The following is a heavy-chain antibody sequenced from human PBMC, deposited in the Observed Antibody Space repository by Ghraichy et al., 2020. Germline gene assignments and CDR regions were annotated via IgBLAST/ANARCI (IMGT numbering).Heavy chain of an antibody. V-gene: IGHV4-39*02. CDR3: ARHITGGFDDAFEI. Sequence: SETLSLTCTVSGGSISSDSYYWGWIRQPPGKGLEWIATFYYSGSTYYNPSLKSRVSISVDTSMNNFSLKLSSVTAADTAVYYCARHITGGFDDAFEIWGQGTMLTVSS. CDR1: GGSISSDSYY. CDR2: FYYSGST. D-gene: IGHD1-20*01. J-gene: IGHJ3*02.